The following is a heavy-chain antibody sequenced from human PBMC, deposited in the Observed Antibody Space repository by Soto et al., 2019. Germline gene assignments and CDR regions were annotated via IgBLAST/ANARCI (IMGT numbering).Heavy chain of an antibody. Sequence: GGSLRLSCAASGFTFSSYSVNWVRQAPGKGLEWVSSISSSSTYIHYGDSVKGRFTISRDNAKNSLNLQMNSLRAEDTAVYFCARDTNYYASGSGVDYWGQGILVTVPS. CDR2: ISSSSTYI. CDR1: GFTFSSYS. D-gene: IGHD3-10*01. V-gene: IGHV3-21*01. J-gene: IGHJ4*02. CDR3: ARDTNYYASGSGVDY.